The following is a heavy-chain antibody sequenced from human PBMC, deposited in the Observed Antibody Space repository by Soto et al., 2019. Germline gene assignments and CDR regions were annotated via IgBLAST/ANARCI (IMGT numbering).Heavy chain of an antibody. Sequence: EVQLLESGGGLVEPGGSLRLSCAASGFHFSIYAMGWVRQAPGKGLEWVSVISGNGGSTYYPDSVKGRFSISRDISKNTLFLEMNSLRAEDTAIYYCARLGGYSGYDPFDYWGQGTLVNVSS. CDR1: GFHFSIYA. D-gene: IGHD5-12*01. J-gene: IGHJ4*02. CDR3: ARLGGYSGYDPFDY. CDR2: ISGNGGST. V-gene: IGHV3-23*01.